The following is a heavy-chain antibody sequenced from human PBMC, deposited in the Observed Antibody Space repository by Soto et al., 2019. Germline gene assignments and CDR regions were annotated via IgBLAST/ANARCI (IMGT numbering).Heavy chain of an antibody. V-gene: IGHV3-33*08. CDR1: GFTFSTYA. CDR2: IWYDGRNK. D-gene: IGHD3-10*01. CDR3: ARERSYGSGSSKRPLDY. J-gene: IGHJ4*02. Sequence: GGSLRLSCVVSGFTFSTYAMSWVRQAPGKGLEWVAFIWYDGRNKDYADSVKGRFTISRDNSNNTLYLQMNSLRAEDTAVYYCARERSYGSGSSKRPLDYWGQGTLVTVSS.